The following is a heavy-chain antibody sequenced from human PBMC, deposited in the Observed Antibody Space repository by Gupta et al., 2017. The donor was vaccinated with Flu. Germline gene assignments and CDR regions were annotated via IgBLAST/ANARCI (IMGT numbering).Heavy chain of an antibody. Sequence: QMQLVQSGHEVKKPWTSVKVSCMASGFTFTTSAVQWVRQARGQRLEWIGWIVVGSGNTNYAQKFQERVTITRDMSTSTAYMELSSLRSEDTAVYYCAADLLSDTAMGNYGMDVWGQGTTVTVSS. CDR3: AADLLSDTAMGNYGMDV. V-gene: IGHV1-58*01. J-gene: IGHJ6*02. CDR1: GFTFTTSA. D-gene: IGHD5-18*01. CDR2: IVVGSGNT.